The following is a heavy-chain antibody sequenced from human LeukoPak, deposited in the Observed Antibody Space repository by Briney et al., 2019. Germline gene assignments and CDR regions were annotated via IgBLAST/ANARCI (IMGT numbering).Heavy chain of an antibody. CDR1: GGSISSSSYY. Sequence: SETLSLTCTVSGGSISSSSYYRGWIRQPPGKGLEWIGSIYYSGSTYYNPSLKSRVTISVDTSKNQFSLKLSSVTAADTAVYYCASPIQYSSGCWDYWGQGTLVTVSS. V-gene: IGHV4-39*01. CDR3: ASPIQYSSGCWDY. CDR2: IYYSGST. J-gene: IGHJ4*02. D-gene: IGHD6-19*01.